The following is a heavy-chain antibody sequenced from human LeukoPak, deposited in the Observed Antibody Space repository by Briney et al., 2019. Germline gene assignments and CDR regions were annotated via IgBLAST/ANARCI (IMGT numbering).Heavy chain of an antibody. Sequence: PGGSLRLSCAASDFSFITYAMSWVRQAPGKGLEWVSTISGGGDATYYAGSVKGRFTISRDNSKNTLYLQMNSLRVEDTAVYYCARDSSMLRGPLVIYYFDFWGQGTLVTVSS. CDR1: DFSFITYA. V-gene: IGHV3-23*01. D-gene: IGHD3-10*01. CDR2: ISGGGDAT. CDR3: ARDSSMLRGPLVIYYFDF. J-gene: IGHJ4*02.